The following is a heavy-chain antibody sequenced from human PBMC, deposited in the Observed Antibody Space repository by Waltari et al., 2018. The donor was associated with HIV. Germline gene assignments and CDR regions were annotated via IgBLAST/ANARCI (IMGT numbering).Heavy chain of an antibody. V-gene: IGHV3-7*01. J-gene: IGHJ3*02. CDR2: IKQDGSEK. Sequence: EVQLEESGGGLVQPGGSLRLSCAVSGFPFRSYGLSWVRQAPGKGLEWVANIKQDGSEKHYVDSVKGRFTISRDNAKKSLYLQMNSLRAEDTAVYYCARMGLMVYAIGAFDIWGQGTMVTVSS. CDR1: GFPFRSYG. CDR3: ARMGLMVYAIGAFDI. D-gene: IGHD2-8*01.